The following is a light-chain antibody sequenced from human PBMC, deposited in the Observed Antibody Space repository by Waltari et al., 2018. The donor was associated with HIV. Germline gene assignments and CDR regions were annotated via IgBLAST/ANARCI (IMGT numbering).Light chain of an antibody. CDR3: CTFAGSSTPVV. CDR2: EVT. V-gene: IGLV2-23*02. J-gene: IGLJ2*01. CDR1: SSAVGTYAL. Sequence: QSALTQPASVSGSPGQSINISCPRASSAVGTYALVSGYQHLPGKAPKLMIYEVTKRPSGVSNRFSGSQSGNTASLTISGLQTDDEADYYCCTFAGSSTPVVFGGGTKLTVL.